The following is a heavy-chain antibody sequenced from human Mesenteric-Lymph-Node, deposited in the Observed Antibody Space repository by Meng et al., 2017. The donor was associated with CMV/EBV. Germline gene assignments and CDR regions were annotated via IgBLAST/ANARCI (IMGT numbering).Heavy chain of an antibody. Sequence: VSVGSITSNNWWRWVRQPPGKGLEWIGEISHSGSTNDNPSLKRRVTISVDRSKNQFSLNLSSVTAADTAVYYCARGRNYYGSGIDYWGQGTLVTVSS. CDR2: ISHSGST. V-gene: IGHV4-4*02. D-gene: IGHD3-10*01. J-gene: IGHJ4*02. CDR3: ARGRNYYGSGIDY. CDR1: VGSITSNNW.